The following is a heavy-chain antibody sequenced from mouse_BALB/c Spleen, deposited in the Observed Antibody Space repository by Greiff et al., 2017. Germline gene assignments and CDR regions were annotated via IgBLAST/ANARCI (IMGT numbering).Heavy chain of an antibody. CDR1: GFSLTSYD. Sequence: QVQLKESGPGLVAPSQSLSITCTVSGFSLTSYDISWIRQPPGKGLEWLGVIWTGGGTNYNSAFMSRLNISKDNSKSQVFLKMNSLQTDDTARYYCVRDGGEMDAMDYWGQGTSVTVSS. CDR2: IWTGGGT. J-gene: IGHJ4*01. V-gene: IGHV2-9-2*01. D-gene: IGHD2-3*01. CDR3: VRDGGEMDAMDY.